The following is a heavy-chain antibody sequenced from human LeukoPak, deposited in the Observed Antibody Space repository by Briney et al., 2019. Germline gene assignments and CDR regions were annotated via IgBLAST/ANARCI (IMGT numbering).Heavy chain of an antibody. CDR2: ISGSGGST. Sequence: GGSLRLSCAASGFTLSNAWMSWVRQAPGKGLEWVSAISGSGGSTYYADSVKGRFTISRDNSKNTLYLQMNSLRAEDTAVYYCARDLRAGGTWSYGVYFDLWGRGTLVTVSS. D-gene: IGHD4-17*01. V-gene: IGHV3-23*01. J-gene: IGHJ2*01. CDR1: GFTLSNAW. CDR3: ARDLRAGGTWSYGVYFDL.